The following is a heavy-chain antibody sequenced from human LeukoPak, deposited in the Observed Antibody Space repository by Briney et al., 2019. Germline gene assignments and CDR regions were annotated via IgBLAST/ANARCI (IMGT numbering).Heavy chain of an antibody. V-gene: IGHV1-46*01. CDR3: ARWWEEGSGYSYLYGMDV. D-gene: IGHD3-22*01. J-gene: IGHJ6*02. CDR2: IIPSGGST. CDR1: GGTFSSYA. Sequence: ASVTVSCKASGGTFSSYAISWVRQAPGQGLEWMGIIIPSGGSTSYAQKFQGRVTMTRDTSTSTVYMELSSLRSEDTAVYYCARWWEEGSGYSYLYGMDVWGQGTTVTVSS.